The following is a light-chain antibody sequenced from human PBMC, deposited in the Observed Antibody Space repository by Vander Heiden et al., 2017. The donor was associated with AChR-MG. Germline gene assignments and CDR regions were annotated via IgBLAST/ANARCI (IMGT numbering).Light chain of an antibody. CDR2: DAS. Sequence: DIQMTQSPSSVSAYVGDRVIITCRASQDIRSRLAWYQQMPGKAPNLLIFDASTLQRGVPSRFSGAGSWTDFTLTISSLQPEDFATYYCQQISTFTFSFGPGTTVEI. V-gene: IGKV1-12*01. CDR1: QDIRSR. CDR3: QQISTFTFS. J-gene: IGKJ3*01.